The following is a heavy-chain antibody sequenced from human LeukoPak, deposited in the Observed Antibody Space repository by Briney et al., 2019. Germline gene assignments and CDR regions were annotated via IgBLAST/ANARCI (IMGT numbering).Heavy chain of an antibody. D-gene: IGHD1-26*01. CDR3: ARATGIVGASSNSYDY. Sequence: ASVKVSCKASGYTFTSYGISWVRQAPGQGLEWMGWISAYNGNTNYAQKLQGRVTMTTDTSTSTAYMELRSLRSDDTAVYYCARATGIVGASSNSYDYWGQGTLVTVSS. CDR1: GYTFTSYG. CDR2: ISAYNGNT. V-gene: IGHV1-18*01. J-gene: IGHJ4*02.